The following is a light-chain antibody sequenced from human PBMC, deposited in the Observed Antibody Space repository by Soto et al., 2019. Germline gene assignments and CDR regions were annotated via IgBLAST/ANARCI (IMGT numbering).Light chain of an antibody. J-gene: IGKJ1*01. CDR2: GAS. Sequence: EIVLTQSPGTLSLSPGDRATLSCSASQSVSSNFLAWYQQKPGQAPRLLIYGASIRATGIPDRFSGSGSGTDFTLTIRRLEPEDFAMYFCHQYGSSPRTFGQGTKVESK. CDR3: HQYGSSPRT. CDR1: QSVSSNF. V-gene: IGKV3-20*01.